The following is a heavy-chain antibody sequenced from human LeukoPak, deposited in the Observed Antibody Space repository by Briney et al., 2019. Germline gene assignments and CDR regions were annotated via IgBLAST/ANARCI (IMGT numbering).Heavy chain of an antibody. V-gene: IGHV4-59*01. CDR2: IYYSGST. D-gene: IGHD4-23*01. CDR3: ARERWFDI. J-gene: IGHJ3*02. Sequence: PSETLSLTCTVSGGSISNYYWSWIRQPPGKGLEWIGYIYYSGSTNYNPSLKSRVTISVDTSKNQFSLKLSSVTAADTAVYYCARERWFDIWGQGTMVTVSS. CDR1: GGSISNYY.